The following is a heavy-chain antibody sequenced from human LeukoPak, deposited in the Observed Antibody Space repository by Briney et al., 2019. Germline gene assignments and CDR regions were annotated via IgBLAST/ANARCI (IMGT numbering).Heavy chain of an antibody. CDR1: GGSISSYY. D-gene: IGHD1-26*01. V-gene: IGHV4-59*01. CDR3: ARVVRGATGSDY. CDR2: IYSSGST. Sequence: SETLSLTCTVSGGSISSYYWSWIRQPPGKGLEWIGYIYSSGSTNYNPSLKSRVTLSVDTSKNQFSMKLSSVTAADTAVYYCARVVRGATGSDYWGQGTLVTVSS. J-gene: IGHJ4*02.